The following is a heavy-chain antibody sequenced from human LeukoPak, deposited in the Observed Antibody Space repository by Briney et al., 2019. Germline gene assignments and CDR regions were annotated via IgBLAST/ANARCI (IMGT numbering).Heavy chain of an antibody. CDR1: GGSISSDGYY. V-gene: IGHV4-31*03. Sequence: NPSETLSLACTVSGGSISSDGYYWSWIRQHPGKGLEWIGYIYYSGSTYYNPSLKSRVTISVDTSKNQFSLKLSSVTAADTAVYYCARDRKRYDAFDIWGQGTMVTVSS. CDR3: ARDRKRYDAFDI. J-gene: IGHJ3*02. CDR2: IYYSGST. D-gene: IGHD3-16*01.